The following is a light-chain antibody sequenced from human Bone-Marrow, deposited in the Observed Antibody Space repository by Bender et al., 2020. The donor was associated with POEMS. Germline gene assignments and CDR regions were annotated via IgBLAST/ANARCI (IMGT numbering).Light chain of an antibody. CDR3: QAWDTTSSVI. CDR1: TLGDKY. J-gene: IGLJ2*01. V-gene: IGLV3-1*01. Sequence: SYELTQPPSVSVSPGQAATITCSGDTLGDKYVSWYQQKPGHSPVLIIYQDRQRPSGIPERFSGSNSGSTATLTISGTQPMDEADYYCQAWDTTSSVIFGGGTKLTVL. CDR2: QDR.